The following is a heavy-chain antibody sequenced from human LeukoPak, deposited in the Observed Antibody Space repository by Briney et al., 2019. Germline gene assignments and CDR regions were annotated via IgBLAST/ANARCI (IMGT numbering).Heavy chain of an antibody. Sequence: SETLSLTCTVSGGSISGYYWSWIRQPPGKGLEWIGEINHSGSTNYNPSLKSRVTISVDTSKNQFSLKLSSVTAADTAVYYCARMSVRYYYDSSGYRKPRIHDYWGQGTLVTVSS. CDR3: ARMSVRYYYDSSGYRKPRIHDY. V-gene: IGHV4-34*01. J-gene: IGHJ4*02. CDR2: INHSGST. D-gene: IGHD3-22*01. CDR1: GGSISGYY.